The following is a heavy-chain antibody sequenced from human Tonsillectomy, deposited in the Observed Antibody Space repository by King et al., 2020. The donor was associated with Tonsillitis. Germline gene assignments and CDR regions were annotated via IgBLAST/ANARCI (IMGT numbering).Heavy chain of an antibody. CDR1: GYTLNSYA. V-gene: IGHV1-8*01. CDR2: INPNSGNT. CDR3: AKRVTIFGGNGLDI. Sequence: VQLVESVAEVKKPRASVKVSFNASGYTLNSYAINWVRQATGQGLEWMGWINPNSGNTGYAQRFQGRVTITRNTSIRTAYMELYNLISEDTAVYYCAKRVTIFGGNGLDIWGQGTMVAVSS. D-gene: IGHD3-3*01. J-gene: IGHJ3*02.